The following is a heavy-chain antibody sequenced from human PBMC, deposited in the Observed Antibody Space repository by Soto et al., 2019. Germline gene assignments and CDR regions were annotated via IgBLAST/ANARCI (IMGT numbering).Heavy chain of an antibody. CDR2: IYYSGST. Sequence: SETLFLTCTVSGGSISSYYWSWIRQPPGKGLEWIGYIYYSGSTNYNPSLKSRVTISVDTSKNQFSLKLSSVTAADTAVYYCARDTHYYGMDVWGQGTTVTVSS. CDR3: ARDTHYYGMDV. CDR1: GGSISSYY. J-gene: IGHJ6*02. V-gene: IGHV4-59*01.